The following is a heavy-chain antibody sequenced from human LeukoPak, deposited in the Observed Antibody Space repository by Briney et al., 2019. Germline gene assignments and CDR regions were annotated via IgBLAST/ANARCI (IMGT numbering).Heavy chain of an antibody. V-gene: IGHV6-1*01. J-gene: IGHJ4*02. D-gene: IGHD6-19*01. Sequence: SQTLSLTCAISGDSVSSNSATWNWIRQSPSRGLEWLGRTYYRSKWYNDYALSVKSQISIYSDTSKNQFSLQLNSVTPEDTAVYYCARARSGLFGSWGQGTLVTASS. CDR1: GDSVSSNSAT. CDR2: TYYRSKWYN. CDR3: ARARSGLFGS.